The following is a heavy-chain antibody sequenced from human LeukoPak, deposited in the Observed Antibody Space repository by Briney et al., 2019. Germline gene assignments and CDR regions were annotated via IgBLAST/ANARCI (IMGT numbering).Heavy chain of an antibody. D-gene: IGHD4-23*01. CDR3: ARDLGGSHWFDP. CDR2: IYHSGST. Sequence: PSETLSLTCTVSGYSISSGYYWGWIRQPPGKGLEWIGRIYHSGSTYYNPSLKSRVTISVDTSKNQFSLKLSSVTAADTAVYYCARDLGGSHWFDPWGQGTLVTVSS. CDR1: GYSISSGYY. J-gene: IGHJ5*02. V-gene: IGHV4-38-2*02.